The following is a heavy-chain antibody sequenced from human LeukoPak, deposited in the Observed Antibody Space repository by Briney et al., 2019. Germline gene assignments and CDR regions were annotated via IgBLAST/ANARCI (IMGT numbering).Heavy chain of an antibody. CDR2: INHSGST. CDR3: ARPTYDYVWGSYRYGDYYFDY. V-gene: IGHV4-34*01. Sequence: PSETLSLTCAVYGGSFSGYYWSWIRQPPGKGLEWIGEINHSGSTNYNPSLKSRVTISVDTSKNQFSLKLSSVTAADTAVYYCARPTYDYVWGSYRYGDYYFDYWGQGTLVTVSS. D-gene: IGHD3-16*02. J-gene: IGHJ4*02. CDR1: GGSFSGYY.